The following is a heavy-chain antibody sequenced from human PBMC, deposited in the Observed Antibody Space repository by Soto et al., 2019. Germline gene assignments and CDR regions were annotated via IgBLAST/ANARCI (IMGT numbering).Heavy chain of an antibody. CDR2: ISGSGGST. CDR1: GFTFSSYA. CDR3: AKDLRDSSGYYYYIDY. D-gene: IGHD3-22*01. Sequence: GGSLRLSCAASGFTFSSYAMSWVRQAPGKGLEWVSAISGSGGSTYYADSVKGRFTISRDTSKNTLYLQMNRLRAEDTAVYYCAKDLRDSSGYYYYIDYWGQGTLVTVSS. V-gene: IGHV3-23*01. J-gene: IGHJ4*02.